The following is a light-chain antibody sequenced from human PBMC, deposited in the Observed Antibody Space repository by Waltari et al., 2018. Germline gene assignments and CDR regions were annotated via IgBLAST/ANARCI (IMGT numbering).Light chain of an antibody. CDR3: SSYTTSSTYV. CDR2: DVT. J-gene: IGLJ1*01. Sequence: QSALTQPASVSGSPGQSITISCTGTSSDVGGYNFVSWYQQHPGNVPKLIIYDVTNLPSGVPNRFSGSKSGNTASLTISGLQAEDEADYYCSSYTTSSTYVFGTGTKVTVL. CDR1: SSDVGGYNF. V-gene: IGLV2-14*03.